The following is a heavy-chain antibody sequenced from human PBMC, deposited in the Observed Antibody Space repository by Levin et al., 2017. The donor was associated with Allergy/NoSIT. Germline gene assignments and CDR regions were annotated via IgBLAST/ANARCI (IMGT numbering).Heavy chain of an antibody. D-gene: IGHD6-25*01. CDR1: GYTFTSYY. CDR2: INPNGGST. V-gene: IGHV1-46*01. CDR3: ARNFNGLDV. Sequence: ASVKVSCRTSGYTFTSYYIHWVRQAPGQGLEWMGTINPNGGSTTYAQRFQGRVSMTRDTSTRTVYVEMSGLTSEDTAVYYCARNFNGLDVWGQGTTVTVSS. J-gene: IGHJ6*02.